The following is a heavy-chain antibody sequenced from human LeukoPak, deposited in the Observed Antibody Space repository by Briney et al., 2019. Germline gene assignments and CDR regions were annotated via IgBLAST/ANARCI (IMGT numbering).Heavy chain of an antibody. CDR3: ARRYCTNGVCYHDRGAFDI. V-gene: IGHV1-69*06. Sequence: GASVKASCKASGGTFSTYAINWVRQAPGQGLEWMGGIIPIFGTANYAQKFQGRVTITAEKSTSTAYMELSSLRSEDTAVYYCARRYCTNGVCYHDRGAFDIWGQGTMVTVSS. CDR1: GGTFSTYA. D-gene: IGHD2-8*01. J-gene: IGHJ3*02. CDR2: IIPIFGTA.